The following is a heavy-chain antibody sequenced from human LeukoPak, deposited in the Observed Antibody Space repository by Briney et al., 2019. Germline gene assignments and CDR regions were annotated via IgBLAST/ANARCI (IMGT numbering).Heavy chain of an antibody. J-gene: IGHJ4*02. Sequence: ASVKVSCKASGYTFTSYSISWVRQAPGQGLEWMGWISAYNGNTNYAQKLQGRVTMTTDTSTSTAYMELRSLRSDDTAVYYCAGGVVSGWVVVMTYFDYWGQGTLVTVSS. CDR1: GYTFTSYS. CDR3: AGGVVSGWVVVMTYFDY. CDR2: ISAYNGNT. D-gene: IGHD3-22*01. V-gene: IGHV1-18*01.